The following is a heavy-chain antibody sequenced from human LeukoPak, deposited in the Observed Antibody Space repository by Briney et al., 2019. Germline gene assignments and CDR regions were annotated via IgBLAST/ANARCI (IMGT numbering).Heavy chain of an antibody. CDR3: ASNYDSSGYYYGY. V-gene: IGHV4-59*01. J-gene: IGHJ4*02. Sequence: SETLSLTCTVYGGSISSYYWSWIRQPPGKGLEWIGYIYYSGSTNYNPSLKSRVAISVDTSKNQFSLKLSSVTAADTAVYCCASNYDSSGYYYGYWGQGTLVTVSS. D-gene: IGHD3-22*01. CDR2: IYYSGST. CDR1: GGSISSYY.